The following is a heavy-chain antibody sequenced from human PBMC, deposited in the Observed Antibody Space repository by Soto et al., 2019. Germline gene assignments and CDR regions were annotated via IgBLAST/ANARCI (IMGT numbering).Heavy chain of an antibody. J-gene: IGHJ5*02. D-gene: IGHD4-17*01. CDR1: GGAFSSYA. V-gene: IGHV1-69*06. Sequence: SVKVSCKASGGAFSSYAISWVRQAPGQGLEWMGGIIPIFGTANYAQKFQGRVTITADKSTSTAYMELSSLRSEDTAVYYCARGGTHGDSHNWFDPWGQGTLVTVSS. CDR3: ARGGTHGDSHNWFDP. CDR2: IIPIFGTA.